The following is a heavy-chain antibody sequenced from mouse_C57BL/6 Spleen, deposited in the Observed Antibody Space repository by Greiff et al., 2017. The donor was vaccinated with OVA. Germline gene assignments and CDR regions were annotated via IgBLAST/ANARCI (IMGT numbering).Heavy chain of an antibody. D-gene: IGHD2-5*01. CDR3: ARRGYSNVFEY. Sequence: DVKLVESGPGLVKPSQSLSLTCSVTGYSITSGYYWNWIRQFPGNNLEWMGFISYDGSNHYNPSLNNRLSITRDTSKNQFFLKLRSVTTEDTATYFCARRGYSNVFEYWGKGATLTVSS. J-gene: IGHJ2*01. V-gene: IGHV3-6*01. CDR1: GYSITSGYY. CDR2: ISYDGSN.